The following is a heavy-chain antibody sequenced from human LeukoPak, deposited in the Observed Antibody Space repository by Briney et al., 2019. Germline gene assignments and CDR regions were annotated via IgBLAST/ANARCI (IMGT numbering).Heavy chain of an antibody. CDR2: IYYSGST. D-gene: IGHD5-12*01. CDR3: ARLEVATIRGFDY. Sequence: SDTLSLTCTVSGGSISSGGYYWSWIRQHPGKGLEWIGYIYYSGSTYYNPSLKSRVTISVDTSKNQFSLKLSSVTAADTAVYYCARLEVATIRGFDYWGQGTLVTVSS. V-gene: IGHV4-31*03. CDR1: GGSISSGGYY. J-gene: IGHJ4*02.